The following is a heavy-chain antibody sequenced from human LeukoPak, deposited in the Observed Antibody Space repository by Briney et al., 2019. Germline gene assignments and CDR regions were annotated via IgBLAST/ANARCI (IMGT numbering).Heavy chain of an antibody. CDR2: ISPSGRHT. CDR1: GFTFSDYY. D-gene: IGHD6-13*01. J-gene: IGHJ4*02. CDR3: ARQPSSQNFDY. V-gene: IGHV3-11*03. Sequence: GGSLRLSCAASGFTFSDYYMSWIRQAPGKGLEWVSYISPSGRHTNYVDSVKGRFTISRDNAKNSLYLQMNSLRAEDTAVYYCARQPSSQNFDYWGQGALVTVSS.